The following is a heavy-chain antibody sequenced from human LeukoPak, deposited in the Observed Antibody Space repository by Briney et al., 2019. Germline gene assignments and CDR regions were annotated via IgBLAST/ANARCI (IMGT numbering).Heavy chain of an antibody. V-gene: IGHV3-30*03. CDR2: ISYDGNIK. D-gene: IGHD4/OR15-4a*01. CDR3: GRDFVNDAKARFDG. J-gene: IGHJ4*02. Sequence: GGSLKPSCAPSGFTFTSYNFHWVGQAPGKGLQGLGFISYDGNIKYEDSVKGRFTISRDNSKNTLYLQMNSLRAEDTAMYYCGRDFVNDAKARFDGWGQGTLVIVSS. CDR1: GFTFTSYN.